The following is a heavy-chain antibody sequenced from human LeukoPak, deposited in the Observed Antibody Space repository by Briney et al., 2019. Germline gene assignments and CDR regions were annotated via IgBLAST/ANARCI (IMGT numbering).Heavy chain of an antibody. J-gene: IGHJ4*02. CDR2: ISSSSSYI. CDR3: ARSAYYDRDFDY. Sequence: GGSLRLSCAASGFTFSSYSMNWGRQAPGKGLEWVSSISSSSSYIYYADSVKGRFTISRDNAKNSLYLQMNSLRAEDTAVYYCARSAYYDRDFDYWGQGTLVTVSS. V-gene: IGHV3-21*01. CDR1: GFTFSSYS. D-gene: IGHD3-3*01.